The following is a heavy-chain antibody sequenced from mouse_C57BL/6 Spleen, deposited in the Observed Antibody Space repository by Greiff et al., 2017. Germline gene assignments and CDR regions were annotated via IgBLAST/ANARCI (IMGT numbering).Heavy chain of an antibody. CDR1: GFTFSDYG. Sequence: EVPGVESGGGLVKPGGSLKLSCAASGFTFSDYGMHWVRQAPEKGLEWVAYISSGSSTIYYADTVKGRFTISRDNAKNTLFLQMTSLRSEDTAMYYCARREGLYSNYAMDYWGQGTSVTVSS. CDR2: ISSGSSTI. V-gene: IGHV5-17*01. D-gene: IGHD2-5*01. J-gene: IGHJ4*01. CDR3: ARREGLYSNYAMDY.